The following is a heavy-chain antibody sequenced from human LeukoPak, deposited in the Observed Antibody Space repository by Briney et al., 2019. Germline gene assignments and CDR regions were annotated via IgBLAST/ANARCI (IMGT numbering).Heavy chain of an antibody. CDR2: ISAYNGNT. CDR1: GYTFTSYG. CDR3: ARDPLGYSSSSWNYYYMDV. D-gene: IGHD6-6*01. Sequence: GASVKVSCKASGYTFTSYGISWVRQAPGQGLEWMGWISAYNGNTNYAQKLQGRVTMTTDTSTSTAYMELRSLRSDDTAVYYCARDPLGYSSSSWNYYYMDVWSKGTTVTVSS. V-gene: IGHV1-18*01. J-gene: IGHJ6*03.